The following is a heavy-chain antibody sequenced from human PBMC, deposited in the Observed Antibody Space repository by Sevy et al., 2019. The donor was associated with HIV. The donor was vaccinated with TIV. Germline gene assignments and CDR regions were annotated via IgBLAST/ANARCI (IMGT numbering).Heavy chain of an antibody. V-gene: IGHV4-38-2*01. J-gene: IGHJ5*02. CDR1: GYSISSGYY. CDR3: ARADPIVVVPAAKGGWFDP. D-gene: IGHD2-2*01. Sequence: SETLSLTCAVSGYSISSGYYWGWIRQPPGKGLEWIGSIYHSGSTYYNPSLKSRVTISVDTSKNQFSLKLRSVTAADTAVYYCARADPIVVVPAAKGGWFDPWGQGTLVTVSS. CDR2: IYHSGST.